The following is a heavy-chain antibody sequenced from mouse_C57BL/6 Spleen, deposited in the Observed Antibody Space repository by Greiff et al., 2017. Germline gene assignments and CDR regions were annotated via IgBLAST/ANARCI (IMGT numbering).Heavy chain of an antibody. V-gene: IGHV1-55*01. CDR3: ARGYEYDGDY. CDR2: IYPGSGST. CDR1: GYTFTGYW. Sequence: QVQLQQSGAELVKPGASVKMSCKASGYTFTGYWITWVKQRPGQGLEWIGEIYPGSGSTNYNEKFKSKATMTVDTSSSTAYMQLSSLTSEDSAVYYCARGYEYDGDYWGQGTTLTVSS. J-gene: IGHJ2*01. D-gene: IGHD2-4*01.